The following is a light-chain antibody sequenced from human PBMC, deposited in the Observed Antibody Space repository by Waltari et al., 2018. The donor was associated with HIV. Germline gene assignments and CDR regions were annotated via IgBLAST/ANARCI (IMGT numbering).Light chain of an antibody. CDR1: SDDLGGYNH. V-gene: IGLV2-14*01. CDR3: SSYTRSISVI. Sequence: QSALTQPASVSGSPGQSITLTCTGTSDDLGGYNHVAWYQQKIDSPPKLIIAAVTHRPSGVSGRFSGSKSGNTTSLTITGLRPDDEAVYFCSSYTRSISVIFGGGTRLIV. J-gene: IGLJ2*01. CDR2: AVT.